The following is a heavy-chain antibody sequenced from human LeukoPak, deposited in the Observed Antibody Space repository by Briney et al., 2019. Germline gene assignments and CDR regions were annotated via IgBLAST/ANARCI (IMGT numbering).Heavy chain of an antibody. D-gene: IGHD3-10*01. CDR3: GRGRVYGLPPD. V-gene: IGHV1-8*01. CDR1: GYTFTSYD. Sequence: ASVKVSCKASGYTFTSYDINWVRQATGQGLEWMRWMNPNSSNTGYAKKFQERGAMTRNTSINTAYIEMSSLGTEDTTAYYYGRGRVYGLPPDWGQGTRVTVSS. CDR2: MNPNSSNT. J-gene: IGHJ4*02.